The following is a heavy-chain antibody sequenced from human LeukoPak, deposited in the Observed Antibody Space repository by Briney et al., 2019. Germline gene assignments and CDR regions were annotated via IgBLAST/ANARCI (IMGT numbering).Heavy chain of an antibody. V-gene: IGHV3-30-3*01. CDR2: ISYDGSNK. Sequence: GGSLRLSCAASGFTFSSYAMHWVRQAPGKGLEWVAVISYDGSNKYYADSVKGRFTISRDNSKNTLYLQMNSLRAEDTAVYYCARDRGDYGDYDYWGQGTLVTVSS. CDR3: ARDRGDYGDYDY. J-gene: IGHJ4*02. D-gene: IGHD4-17*01. CDR1: GFTFSSYA.